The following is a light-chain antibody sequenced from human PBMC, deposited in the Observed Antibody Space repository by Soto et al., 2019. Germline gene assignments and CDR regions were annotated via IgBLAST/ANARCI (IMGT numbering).Light chain of an antibody. CDR1: QSVSSN. J-gene: IGKJ1*01. CDR2: GAS. CDR3: QQYNNWSWT. V-gene: IGKV3-15*01. Sequence: EIVMTQSPATLSVSPGERGTLSCRASQSVSSNLAWYQQKPGQAPRLLIYGASTRATGIPARFSGSRSGTEFTLTISSLQSEDFAVYYCQQYNNWSWTFDQGTKVEIK.